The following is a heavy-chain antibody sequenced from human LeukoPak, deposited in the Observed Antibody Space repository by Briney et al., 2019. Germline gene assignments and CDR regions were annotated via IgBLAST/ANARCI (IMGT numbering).Heavy chain of an antibody. CDR2: ISSNGGST. J-gene: IGHJ1*01. V-gene: IGHV3-64D*06. CDR1: GFTFSSYA. CDR3: VKDRGPTMIGTKLQH. D-gene: IGHD3-22*01. Sequence: GGSLRLPCSASGFTFSSYAMHWVRQAPGKGLEYVSAISSNGGSTYYADSVKGRFTISRDNSKNTLYLQMSSLRAEDTAVYYCVKDRGPTMIGTKLQHWGQGTLVTVSS.